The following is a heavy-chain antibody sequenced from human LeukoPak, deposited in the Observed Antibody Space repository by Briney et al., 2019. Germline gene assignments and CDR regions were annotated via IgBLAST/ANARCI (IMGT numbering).Heavy chain of an antibody. V-gene: IGHV1-2*02. J-gene: IGHJ6*03. CDR2: INPNSGGT. Sequence: ASVKVSCKASGYTFTGYYMHWVRQAPGQGLEWMGWINPNSGGTNYAQKFQGRVTMTRDTPISTAYMELSRLRSDDTAVYYCARDEYGSGSYWRYYMDVWGKGTTVTVSS. CDR3: ARDEYGSGSYWRYYMDV. CDR1: GYTFTGYY. D-gene: IGHD3-10*01.